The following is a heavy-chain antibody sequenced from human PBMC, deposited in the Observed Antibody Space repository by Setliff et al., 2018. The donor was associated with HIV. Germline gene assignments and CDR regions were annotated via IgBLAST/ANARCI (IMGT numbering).Heavy chain of an antibody. CDR1: GYSFSSHW. Sequence: GESLKISCKGSGYSFSSHWIGWVRQLPGKGLEWIGIIYPADSKTTYSPSFQGQVTISVDKSIRAAYLQWSGLKASDTGMFYCARLGPLGYYYYMDVWGNGTTVTVSS. D-gene: IGHD3-3*02. J-gene: IGHJ6*03. V-gene: IGHV5-51*01. CDR3: ARLGPLGYYYYMDV. CDR2: IYPADSKT.